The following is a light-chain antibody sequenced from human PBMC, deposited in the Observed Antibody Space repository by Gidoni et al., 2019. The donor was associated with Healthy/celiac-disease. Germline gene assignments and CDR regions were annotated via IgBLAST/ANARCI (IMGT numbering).Light chain of an antibody. CDR2: GAS. V-gene: IGKV3-15*01. J-gene: IGKJ1*01. Sequence: EIVITQSPATLSVSPGERAILSCRASQSVSSNLAWYQQKPGQAPRLLIYGASTRATGIPARFSGSGSGTEFTLTISSLQSEDLAVYYCQQYNNWPPWTFGQGTKVEIK. CDR1: QSVSSN. CDR3: QQYNNWPPWT.